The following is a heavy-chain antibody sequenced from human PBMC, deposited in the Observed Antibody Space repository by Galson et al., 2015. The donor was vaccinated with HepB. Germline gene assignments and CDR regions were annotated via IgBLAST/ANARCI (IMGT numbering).Heavy chain of an antibody. D-gene: IGHD3-10*01. V-gene: IGHV3-21*04. CDR1: GFTFSSYS. CDR2: ISSSSSHI. J-gene: IGHJ6*03. CDR3: ARGGVLLWFGEEKTMDV. Sequence: SLRLSCAASGFTFSSYSMNWVRQAPGKGLEWVSSISSSSSHIYYADSVKGRFTISRDNAKNSLYLQMNSLRAEDTAVYYCARGGVLLWFGEEKTMDVWGKGTTVTVSS.